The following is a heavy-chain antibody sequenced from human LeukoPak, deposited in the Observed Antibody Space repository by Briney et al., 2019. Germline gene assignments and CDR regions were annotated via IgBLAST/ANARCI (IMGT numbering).Heavy chain of an antibody. Sequence: SVKVSCKASGGTFSSYAISWVRQAPGQGLEWMGGIIPIFGTANYAQKFQGRVTITTDESTSTAYMELSSLRSEDTAVYYCARDKTYCSGGSCYRVDFDYWGQGTLVTVSS. CDR3: ARDKTYCSGGSCYRVDFDY. J-gene: IGHJ4*02. CDR2: IIPIFGTA. D-gene: IGHD2-15*01. V-gene: IGHV1-69*05. CDR1: GGTFSSYA.